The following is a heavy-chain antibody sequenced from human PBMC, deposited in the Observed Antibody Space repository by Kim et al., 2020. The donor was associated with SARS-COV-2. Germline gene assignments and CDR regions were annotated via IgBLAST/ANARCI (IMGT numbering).Heavy chain of an antibody. Sequence: ASVKVSCKASGYTFTSYGISWLRQAPGQGLEWMGWISAYNGNTNYAQKLQGRVTMTTDTSTSTAYMELRSLRSDDTAVYYFARERGISMINFSDYWGQGTLVTVS. CDR2: ISAYNGNT. CDR3: ARERGISMINFSDY. CDR1: GYTFTSYG. D-gene: IGHD3-22*01. V-gene: IGHV1-18*01. J-gene: IGHJ4*02.